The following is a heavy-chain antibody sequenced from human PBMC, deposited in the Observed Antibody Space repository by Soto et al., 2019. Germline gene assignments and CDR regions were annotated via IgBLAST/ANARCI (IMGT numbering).Heavy chain of an antibody. CDR3: AKEGGLSGSYYISSSYYFDY. CDR2: ISYDGSNT. Sequence: PWGSLRLSCVASGFTFSSYGMHWVRQAPGKGLEWVAIISYDGSNTYYADSVKGRFTISRDNSKNTLYLQMNSLRAEDTSVYYCAKEGGLSGSYYISSSYYFDYWGQGTLVNVSS. V-gene: IGHV3-30*18. J-gene: IGHJ4*02. CDR1: GFTFSSYG. D-gene: IGHD1-26*01.